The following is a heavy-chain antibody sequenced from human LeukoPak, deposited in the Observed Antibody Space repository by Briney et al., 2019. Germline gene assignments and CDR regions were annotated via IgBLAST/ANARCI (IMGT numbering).Heavy chain of an antibody. V-gene: IGHV3-48*04. CDR2: ISSSSSTI. J-gene: IGHJ3*02. CDR1: GFTFSSYS. CDR3: ARAQHYYDSSGHDAFDI. D-gene: IGHD3-22*01. Sequence: GGSLRLSCAASGFTFSSYSMNWVRQAPGKGLEWVSYISSSSSTIYYADSVKGRFTISRDNAKNSLYLQMNSLRAEDTAVYYCARAQHYYDSSGHDAFDIWGQGTMVTVSS.